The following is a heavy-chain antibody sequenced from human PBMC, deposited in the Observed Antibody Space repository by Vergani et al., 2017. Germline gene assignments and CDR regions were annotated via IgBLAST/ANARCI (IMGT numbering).Heavy chain of an antibody. CDR2: IFYTGTS. V-gene: IGHV4-39*01. Sequence: QLQLQESGPGLLKPSETLSLTCSVSGTSISGSSDYWGWIRQPPGKGLEWIGSIFYTGTSYYNPSLESRATNSVDTSKNQFSLKLKSVTAADTAVYYCARQLWGGGGYRLDHWGQGTLVTVSS. D-gene: IGHD5-18*01. J-gene: IGHJ4*02. CDR3: ARQLWGGGGYRLDH. CDR1: GTSISGSSDY.